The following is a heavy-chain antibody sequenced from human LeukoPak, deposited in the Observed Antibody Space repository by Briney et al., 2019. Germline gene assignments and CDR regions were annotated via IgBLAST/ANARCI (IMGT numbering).Heavy chain of an antibody. V-gene: IGHV1-18*01. D-gene: IGHD3-16*01. CDR3: CVDSHYAGRGGFDY. CDR1: GYSFVGYG. CDR2: FNPENGNT. J-gene: IGHJ4*02. Sequence: ASVKVSCKASGYSFVGYGITWVRQAPGQGLEWMGWFNPENGNTNYAQKVQGRVTMTADTSTSTSYMELRSLRSDDTAVYYCCVDSHYAGRGGFDYWGQGTLVTVSS.